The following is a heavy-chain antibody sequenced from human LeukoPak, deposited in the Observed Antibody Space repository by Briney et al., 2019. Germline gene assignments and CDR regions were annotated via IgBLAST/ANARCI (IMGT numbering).Heavy chain of an antibody. CDR2: INPNSGGT. CDR3: ARDGSYGLYYYYYYMDV. D-gene: IGHD5-18*01. J-gene: IGHJ6*03. CDR1: GYTFTGYY. V-gene: IGHV1-2*02. Sequence: GASVKVSCKASGYTFTGYYMHWVRQAPGQGLEWMGWINPNSGGTNYAQKFQGRVTMTRDTSISTAYMELSRLRSDDTAVYYCARDGSYGLYYYYYYMDVWGKGTTVTVSS.